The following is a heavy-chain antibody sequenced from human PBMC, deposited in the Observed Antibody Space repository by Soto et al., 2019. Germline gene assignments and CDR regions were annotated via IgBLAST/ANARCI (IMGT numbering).Heavy chain of an antibody. V-gene: IGHV1-69*06. CDR1: GGTFSGHA. D-gene: IGHD3-22*01. Sequence: QVQLVQYGAEVRKPRSSVKVSCKSSGGTFSGHALSWVRQAPGQGLEWMGGIIPIFGTSNYAQKFQGRVTITADTSTRTAYMELTSLRSEDTAVYYCASGLPYFDTGGPWAFDYWGQGSLVTVSS. CDR3: ASGLPYFDTGGPWAFDY. CDR2: IIPIFGTS. J-gene: IGHJ4*02.